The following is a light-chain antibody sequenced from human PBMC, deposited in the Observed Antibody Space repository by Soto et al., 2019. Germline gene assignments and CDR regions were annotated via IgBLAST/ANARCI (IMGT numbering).Light chain of an antibody. Sequence: IQLTQSPSSLSASVGDRFTITCRASQDISTYLAWYQQKPGKAPMLLISAASTLQSGVPSRFSGSGSGTDFTLTISSLQPEDFATYYCQQLNHSQSTFGGGTKVDIQ. J-gene: IGKJ4*01. CDR1: QDISTY. CDR2: AAS. V-gene: IGKV1-9*01. CDR3: QQLNHSQST.